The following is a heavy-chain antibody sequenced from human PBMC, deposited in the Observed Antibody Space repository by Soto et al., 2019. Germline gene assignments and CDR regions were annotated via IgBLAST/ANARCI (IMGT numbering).Heavy chain of an antibody. CDR1: GGSFSGYY. J-gene: IGHJ4*02. D-gene: IGHD4-17*01. CDR2: INHSGST. V-gene: IGHV4-34*01. CDR3: ARADSTDPFDY. Sequence: SETLSLTCAVYGGSFSGYYWSWIRQPPGKGLEWIGEINHSGSTNYNPSLKSRVTISVDTSKNQFSLKLSSVTAADTAVYYCARADSTDPFDYWGQGTLVTVSS.